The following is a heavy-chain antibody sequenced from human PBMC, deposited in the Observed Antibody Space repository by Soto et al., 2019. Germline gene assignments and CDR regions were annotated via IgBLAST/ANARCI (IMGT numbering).Heavy chain of an antibody. D-gene: IGHD2-2*02. CDR1: GGTFSSYA. CDR2: IIPIFGTA. Sequence: QVQLVQSGAEVKKPGSSVKVSCKASGGTFSSYAISWVRQAPGQGLEWMGGIIPIFGTANYAQKFQGRVTITADKSTSTAYMERSSLRSEDTAVYYCATDLGYCSSTSCYKYPQRNYWGQGTLVTVSS. V-gene: IGHV1-69*06. CDR3: ATDLGYCSSTSCYKYPQRNY. J-gene: IGHJ4*02.